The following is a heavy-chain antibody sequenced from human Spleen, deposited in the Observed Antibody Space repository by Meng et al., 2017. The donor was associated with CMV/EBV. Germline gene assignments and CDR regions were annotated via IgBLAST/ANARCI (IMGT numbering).Heavy chain of an antibody. CDR2: INHSGST. CDR3: ARARLQSWFDP. Sequence: LTCAVSGGSCSGYYWSWIRQPPGKGLEWIGEINHSGSTNYNPSLKSRVTISVDTSKNQFSLKLSSVTAADTAVYYCARARLQSWFDPWGQGTLVTVSS. CDR1: GGSCSGYY. D-gene: IGHD4-11*01. V-gene: IGHV4-34*01. J-gene: IGHJ5*02.